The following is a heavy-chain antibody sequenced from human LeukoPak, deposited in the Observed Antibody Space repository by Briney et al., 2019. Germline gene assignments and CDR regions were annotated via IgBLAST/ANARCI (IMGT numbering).Heavy chain of an antibody. CDR2: ISTAGATN. CDR3: ARGTNRXPDY. J-gene: IGHJ4*02. V-gene: IGHV3-11*01. D-gene: IGHD2-2*01. Sequence: GGSLRLSCTGSGFIFSDYYMSWIRQAPGKGLEWISYISTAGATNYYADSVKGRFTVSRDNAKKSLYLQMNSLRIEDTAVYYCARGTNRXPDYWGQGTLVTVSS. CDR1: GFIFSDYY.